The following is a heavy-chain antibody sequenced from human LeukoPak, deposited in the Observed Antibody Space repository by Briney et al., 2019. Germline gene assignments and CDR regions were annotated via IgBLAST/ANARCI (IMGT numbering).Heavy chain of an antibody. CDR2: TYYRSKWSN. D-gene: IGHD2-8*01. CDR3: ARALGVVFDY. CDR1: GDSVSSNLAT. V-gene: IGHV6-1*01. J-gene: IGHJ4*02. Sequence: SQTLSLTCVIYGDSVSSNLATWNWIRQSPSRGLEWLGRTYYRSKWSNDCAVSVNSRLTINPDTSKNHFSLQLRFVTPEDTALYFCARALGVVFDYWGQGTLVTVSS.